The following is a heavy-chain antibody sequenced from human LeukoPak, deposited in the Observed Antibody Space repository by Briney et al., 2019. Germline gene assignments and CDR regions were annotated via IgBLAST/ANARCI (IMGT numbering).Heavy chain of an antibody. CDR1: GYSFTSYW. J-gene: IGHJ4*02. D-gene: IGHD3-9*01. V-gene: IGHV5-51*01. Sequence: GESLKTSWKGSGYSFTSYWIGWVRQMPGKGLGGMGIIYPGDSDTRYSPSFQGQVTISADKSINTAYLQWSSLKASDTAMYYCARLSDPHSDYDILTGYSHFDYWGQGTLVTVSS. CDR2: IYPGDSDT. CDR3: ARLSDPHSDYDILTGYSHFDY.